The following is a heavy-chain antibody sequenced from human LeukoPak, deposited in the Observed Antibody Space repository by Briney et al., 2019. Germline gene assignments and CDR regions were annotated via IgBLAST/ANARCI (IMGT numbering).Heavy chain of an antibody. V-gene: IGHV4-38-2*01. J-gene: IGHJ4*02. D-gene: IGHD6-19*01. Sequence: SETLSLTCAVSGYSISSGYYWGWIRRPPGKGLEWIGSIYHSGSTYYNPSLKSRVTISVDTSKNQFSLKLSSVTAADTAVYYCARHSWPGYSSGWIHPYYFDYWGQGTLVTVSS. CDR2: IYHSGST. CDR3: ARHSWPGYSSGWIHPYYFDY. CDR1: GYSISSGYY.